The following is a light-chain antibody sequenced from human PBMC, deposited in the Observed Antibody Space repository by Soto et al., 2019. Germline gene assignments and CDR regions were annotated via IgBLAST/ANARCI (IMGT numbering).Light chain of an antibody. CDR2: GAS. CDR3: QQYGSSPLT. Sequence: EIVLTQSPGTLSLSPGERATLSCRASQSVYSSYLAWYKQKPGQAPRLLIYGASSRATGIPDRFSGSASGTDFTLTISRLEPEDFAVYYCQQYGSSPLTFGGGTKVEIK. J-gene: IGKJ4*01. CDR1: QSVYSSY. V-gene: IGKV3-20*01.